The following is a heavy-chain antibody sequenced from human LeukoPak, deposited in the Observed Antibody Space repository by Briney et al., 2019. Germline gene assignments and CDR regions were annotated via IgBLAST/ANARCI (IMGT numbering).Heavy chain of an antibody. CDR3: ARDQFGLAAAGEFDP. V-gene: IGHV3-21*01. J-gene: IGHJ5*02. CDR1: GFTFSSYG. Sequence: PGGSLRLSCVASGFTFSSYGMNWVRQAPGKGLEWVSSIGTSGSYIYYTDSVKGRFTISRGNAKNSLYLQMNNLRAEDTAVYYCARDQFGLAAAGEFDPWGQGTLVTVSS. D-gene: IGHD6-13*01. CDR2: IGTSGSYI.